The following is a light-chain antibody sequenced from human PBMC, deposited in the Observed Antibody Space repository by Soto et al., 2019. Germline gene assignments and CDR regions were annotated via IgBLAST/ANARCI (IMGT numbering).Light chain of an antibody. J-gene: IGKJ2*01. Sequence: DIVMTQSPESLAESLGERATINCKSSQSVLYSPNNKNYLAWYQQKPGQPPKLLIYWASTRESGVPDRFSGSGSGTDFTITISSLQAEDGAVYYCQQYYGTPYTFGQGTNLEIK. CDR3: QQYYGTPYT. CDR1: QSVLYSPNNKNY. CDR2: WAS. V-gene: IGKV4-1*01.